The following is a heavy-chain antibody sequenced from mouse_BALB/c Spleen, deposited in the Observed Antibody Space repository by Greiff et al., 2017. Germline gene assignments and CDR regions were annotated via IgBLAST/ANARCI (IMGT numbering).Heavy chain of an antibody. V-gene: IGHV7-3*02. J-gene: IGHJ3*01. CDR1: GFTFTDYY. Sequence: EVKLQESGGGLVQPGGSLRLSCATSGFTFTDYYMSWVRQPPGKALEWLGFIRNKANGYTTEYSASVKGRFTISRDNSQSILYLQMNTLRAEYSATYSCARGVPAWFAYWGQGTLVTVSA. CDR2: IRNKANGYTT. D-gene: IGHD2-14*01. CDR3: ARGVPAWFAY.